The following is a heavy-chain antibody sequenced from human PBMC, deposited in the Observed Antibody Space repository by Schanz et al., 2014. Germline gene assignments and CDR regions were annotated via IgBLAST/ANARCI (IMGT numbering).Heavy chain of an antibody. CDR2: IGHSGNT. CDR1: GGSLSGYF. V-gene: IGHV4-34*01. CDR3: ARGRQQLGSFDY. Sequence: QVQLQQWGAGLLKPSETLSLTCAVYGGSLSGYFWSWIRQPPGKGLEWIGDIGHSGNTKDNPSLKSRVTMSVETSKNQFSLNLSPVTAADTAVYYCARGRQQLGSFDYWGPGTLVSVSS. J-gene: IGHJ4*02. D-gene: IGHD6-13*01.